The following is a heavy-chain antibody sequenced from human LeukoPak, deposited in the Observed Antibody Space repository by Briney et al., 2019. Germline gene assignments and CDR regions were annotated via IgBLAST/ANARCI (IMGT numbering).Heavy chain of an antibody. CDR2: INDSGTT. D-gene: IGHD5-12*01. CDR1: GGSISGSY. Sequence: SETLSLTCTVSGGSISGSYWSWIRQPPGKGLEWIAYINDSGTTNYNPSLKSRVTISVDTSKNQFSLKLSSVTAADTAVYYCARGLTLLGATNPQYYYYYGMDVWGQGTTVTVSS. CDR3: ARGLTLLGATNPQYYYYYGMDV. J-gene: IGHJ6*02. V-gene: IGHV4-59*01.